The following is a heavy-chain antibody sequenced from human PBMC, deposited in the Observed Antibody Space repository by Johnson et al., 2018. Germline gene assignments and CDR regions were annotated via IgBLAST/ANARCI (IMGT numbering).Heavy chain of an antibody. D-gene: IGHD2-15*01. CDR1: GFTFGDYA. Sequence: VQLVEYGGGLVQPGRSLRLSCTASGFTFGDYAMSWFRQAPGKGLEWVGFIRSKAYGGTTEYAASVKGRFTISRDDSKSIAYLQMNSLKTEDTAVYYCTRVSSGGSCYSAYCYYMDVWGKGTTVTVSS. V-gene: IGHV3-49*03. J-gene: IGHJ6*03. CDR2: IRSKAYGGTT. CDR3: TRVSSGGSCYSAYCYYMDV.